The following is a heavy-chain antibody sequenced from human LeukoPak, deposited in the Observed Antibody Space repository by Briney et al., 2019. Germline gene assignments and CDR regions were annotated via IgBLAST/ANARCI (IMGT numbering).Heavy chain of an antibody. D-gene: IGHD3-3*01. CDR3: AKDRPPGITIFGVVTY. CDR1: GFTFSSYG. Sequence: GGSLRLSCAASGFTFSSYGMHWVRQAPGKGLEWVAVISYDGSDKYYADSVKGRFTISRDNSKNTLYLQMNSLRAEDTAVYYFAKDRPPGITIFGVVTYWGQGTLVTVSS. CDR2: ISYDGSDK. J-gene: IGHJ4*02. V-gene: IGHV3-30*18.